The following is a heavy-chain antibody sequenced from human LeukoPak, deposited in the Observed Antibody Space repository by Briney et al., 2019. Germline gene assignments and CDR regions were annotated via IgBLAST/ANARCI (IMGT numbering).Heavy chain of an antibody. CDR2: INHSGST. D-gene: IGHD5-12*01. J-gene: IGHJ4*02. CDR3: ARLIKRGFLDY. Sequence: SETLSLTCAVYGGSFSGYYWSWIRQPPGKGLEWIGEINHSGSTNYNPSLKSRVTISVDTSKNQFSLKLSSVTAADTAVYYCARLIKRGFLDYWGQGTLVTVSS. CDR1: GGSFSGYY. V-gene: IGHV4-34*01.